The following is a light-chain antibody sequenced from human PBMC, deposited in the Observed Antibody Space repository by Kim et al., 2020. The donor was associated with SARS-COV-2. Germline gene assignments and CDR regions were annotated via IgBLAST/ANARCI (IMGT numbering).Light chain of an antibody. J-gene: IGLJ2*01. Sequence: GKTVTISCTRSSGGIDDNYVQWYQQRPGGVPTTVIYEDDQRPSGVSDRFSGSMDNSSNSASLTISGLKTEDEADYYCQSYNRSNVVFGGGTQLTVL. CDR2: EDD. CDR3: QSYNRSNVV. V-gene: IGLV6-57*03. CDR1: SGGIDDNY.